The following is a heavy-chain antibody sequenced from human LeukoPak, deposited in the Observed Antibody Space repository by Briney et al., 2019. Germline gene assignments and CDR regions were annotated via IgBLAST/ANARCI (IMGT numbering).Heavy chain of an antibody. CDR1: GYTFTSYA. CDR3: ASPQASGGAFDI. V-gene: IGHV1-3*01. CDR2: INAGNGNT. D-gene: IGHD3-10*01. Sequence: GASVKVSCRASGYTFTSYAMHWVRQAPGQRLEWMGWINAGNGNTKYSQKFQGRVTITRDTSANTAYMELSSLRSEDTAVYYCASPQASGGAFDIWGQGTMVTVSS. J-gene: IGHJ3*02.